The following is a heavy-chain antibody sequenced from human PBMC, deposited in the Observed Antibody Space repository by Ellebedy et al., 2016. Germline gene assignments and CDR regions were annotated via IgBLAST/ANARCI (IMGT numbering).Heavy chain of an antibody. CDR3: REGHYSNV. Sequence: GESLKISCAGSGFSFSTFFMSWVRLAPGKGPEWVSTISGGGETTHFADSVNGRFTISRDNSKNMVFLQMNSLRVEDTAIYYCREGHYSNVWGQGTLVTVSS. CDR1: GFSFSTFF. CDR2: ISGGGETT. V-gene: IGHV3-23*01. J-gene: IGHJ4*02. D-gene: IGHD2-15*01.